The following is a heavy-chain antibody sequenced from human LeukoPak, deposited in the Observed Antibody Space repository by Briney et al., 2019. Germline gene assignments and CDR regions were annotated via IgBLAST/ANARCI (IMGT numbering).Heavy chain of an antibody. CDR3: ARGVGATREYYYYYRVV. CDR1: TYSISSGYY. CDR2: ICHSGST. V-gene: IGHV4-38-2*02. Sequence: SETLSLTCTVSTYSISSGYYWGWLRPPPGKGLEWIGSICHSGSTNYNPSLKSRVTISVDTSKNPFSLKLSSVTAEDTAVYYCARGVGATREYYYYYRVVWGKATTVTVSS. J-gene: IGHJ6*03. D-gene: IGHD1-26*01.